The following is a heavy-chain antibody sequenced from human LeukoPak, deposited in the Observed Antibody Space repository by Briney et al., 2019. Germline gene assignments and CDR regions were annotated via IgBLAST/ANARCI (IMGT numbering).Heavy chain of an antibody. D-gene: IGHD3-22*01. J-gene: IGHJ4*02. V-gene: IGHV3-66*01. CDR3: ARSPTMTCDY. CDR2: IYSGGST. Sequence: SGGSLRLSCAVSGFTFDDYGMSWVRQAPGKGLEWVSVIYSGGSTYYADSVKGRFTISRDNSKNTLYLQMNSLRAEDTAVYYCARSPTMTCDYWGQGTLVTVSS. CDR1: GFTFDDYG.